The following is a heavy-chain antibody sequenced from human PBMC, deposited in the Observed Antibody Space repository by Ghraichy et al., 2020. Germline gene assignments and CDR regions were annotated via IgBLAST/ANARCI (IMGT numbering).Heavy chain of an antibody. CDR1: GFTFSNYW. V-gene: IGHV3-74*01. D-gene: IGHD2-15*01. Sequence: GWSLRLSCAASGFTFSNYWMHWVRQAPGKGLVWVSHINTDGSETSFADSMKGRFTISRDNAKNTLYLQMNSLRAEDTAVYYCARDPVRSPSAWGRGILVTVSS. CDR3: ARDPVRSPSA. J-gene: IGHJ5*02. CDR2: INTDGSET.